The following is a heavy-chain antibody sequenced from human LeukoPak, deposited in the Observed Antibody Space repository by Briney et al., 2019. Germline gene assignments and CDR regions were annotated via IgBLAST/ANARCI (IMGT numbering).Heavy chain of an antibody. CDR1: GYTFNTNW. J-gene: IGHJ4*02. CDR3: ARRRGSLYPFDY. D-gene: IGHD3-10*01. Sequence: GESLKISCKGSGYTFNTNWIAWVRQKPGKGLEGMGVIYPDDSDVRYNPSFEGLVTISADKSSSAVSLHWSSLRASDSAMYYCARRRGSLYPFDYWGQGTLVTVSS. CDR2: IYPDDSDV. V-gene: IGHV5-51*01.